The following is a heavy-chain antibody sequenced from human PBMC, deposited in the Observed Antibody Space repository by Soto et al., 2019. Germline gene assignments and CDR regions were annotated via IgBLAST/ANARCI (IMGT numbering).Heavy chain of an antibody. J-gene: IGHJ4*02. CDR1: GGSFSGYY. D-gene: IGHD3-10*01. CDR3: AIGYGRNFDF. Sequence: QVQLQQWGAGLLKPSETLSLTCAVYGGSFSGYYWNWIRQPPGKGLEWIGEINHSGSTNYNPSLKSRVTLSVDTSKNQCSLTLSSVTAADTAVYYCAIGYGRNFDFWGQGTLVTVSS. V-gene: IGHV4-34*01. CDR2: INHSGST.